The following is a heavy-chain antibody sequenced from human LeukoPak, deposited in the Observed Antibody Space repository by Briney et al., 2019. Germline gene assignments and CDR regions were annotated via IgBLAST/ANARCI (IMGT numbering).Heavy chain of an antibody. CDR1: GFTFSNYA. J-gene: IGHJ4*02. CDR2: ISGSGGNR. CDR3: AKEITKTPFRPGEYTVTKGYFDY. Sequence: PGGSLRLPCGASGFTFSNYAMSWVSQAPGKGLEWVSVISGSGGNRYFADSVKGRFTISRDNSKNTLYLQMNSLRAEDTAVYYCAKEITKTPFRPGEYTVTKGYFDYWGQGTLVTVSS. D-gene: IGHD4-17*01. V-gene: IGHV3-23*01.